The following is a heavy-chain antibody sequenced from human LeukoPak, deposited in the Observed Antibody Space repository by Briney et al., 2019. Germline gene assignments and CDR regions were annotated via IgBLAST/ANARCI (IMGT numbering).Heavy chain of an antibody. CDR1: GGSISAYY. J-gene: IGHJ4*02. V-gene: IGHV4-59*01. Sequence: PSETLSLTCTVSGGSISAYYWSWIRQPPGKRLEWIGCIHYSGSTNYNPSLKSRVSISVDTSKNQFSLKLNSVTAADTAVYYCASGILTGLNYFDYWGQGILVIVSS. D-gene: IGHD3-9*01. CDR2: IHYSGST. CDR3: ASGILTGLNYFDY.